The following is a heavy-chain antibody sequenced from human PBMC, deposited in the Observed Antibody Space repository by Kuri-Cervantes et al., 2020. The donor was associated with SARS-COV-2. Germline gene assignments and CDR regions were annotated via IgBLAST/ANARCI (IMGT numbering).Heavy chain of an antibody. D-gene: IGHD4-17*01. CDR1: GGTFSSYA. V-gene: IGHV1-69*10. CDR3: AAGAYGDKGAFDI. Sequence: SVKVSCKASGGTFSSYAISWVRQAPGQGLEWMGGIIPILGIANYAQKFQGRVTITADKSTSTAYMELTSLTPEDTAVYYCAAGAYGDKGAFDIWGQGTMVTVSS. CDR2: IIPILGIA. J-gene: IGHJ3*02.